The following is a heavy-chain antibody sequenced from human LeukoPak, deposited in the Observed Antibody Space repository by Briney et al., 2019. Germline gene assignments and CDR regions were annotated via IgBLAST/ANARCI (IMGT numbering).Heavy chain of an antibody. J-gene: IGHJ3*02. CDR3: AKDPNGDYIGTFDI. Sequence: GGSLGLSCAASGLTFSSYAMSWVRQAPGKGLEWVSAISGSGGGTQYADSVQGRFTISRDNSKNTLYLQMNSLRAEDTAVYYCAKDPNGDYIGTFDIWGQGTMVTVSS. D-gene: IGHD4-17*01. V-gene: IGHV3-23*01. CDR2: ISGSGGGT. CDR1: GLTFSSYA.